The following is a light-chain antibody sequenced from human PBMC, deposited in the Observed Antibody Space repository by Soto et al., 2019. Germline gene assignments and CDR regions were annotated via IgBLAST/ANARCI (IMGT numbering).Light chain of an antibody. Sequence: EIVLTQSPGTLSLSPGERATLSCRASQSVSTNYLAWYQRKPGQAPRLLISGASSRATDIPNRFSGSGSGTDFTLTITRLKAEDFAVYYCQQYGSSPPTFGQGTKVEIK. CDR2: GAS. CDR1: QSVSTNY. CDR3: QQYGSSPPT. J-gene: IGKJ1*01. V-gene: IGKV3-20*01.